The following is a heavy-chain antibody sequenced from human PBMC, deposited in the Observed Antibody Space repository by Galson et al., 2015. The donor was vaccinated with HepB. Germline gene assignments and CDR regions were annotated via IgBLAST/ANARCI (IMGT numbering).Heavy chain of an antibody. V-gene: IGHV3-23*01. Sequence: SLRLSCAASGFTYKNYAMTWARQAPGKGLEWVSAIIGIGGTTYYADSLKGRFTISRDNSRNTLSLQMNSLTAEDTAVYYCAKMGSFGDNALDPWGQGTLV. J-gene: IGHJ5*02. CDR1: GFTYKNYA. CDR2: IIGIGGTT. CDR3: AKMGSFGDNALDP. D-gene: IGHD5-24*01.